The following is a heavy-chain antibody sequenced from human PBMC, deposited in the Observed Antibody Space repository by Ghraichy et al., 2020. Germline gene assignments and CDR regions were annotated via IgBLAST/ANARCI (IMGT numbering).Heavy chain of an antibody. V-gene: IGHV4-39*01. CDR3: ARTYYDFWSGYYTEDY. J-gene: IGHJ4*02. D-gene: IGHD3-3*01. CDR2: IYYSGST. Sequence: SETLSLTCTVSGGSISSSSYYWGWIRQPPGKGLEWIGSIYYSGSTYYNPSLKSRVTISVDTSKNQFSLKLSSVTAADTAVYYCARTYYDFWSGYYTEDYWGQGTLVTVSS. CDR1: GGSISSSSYY.